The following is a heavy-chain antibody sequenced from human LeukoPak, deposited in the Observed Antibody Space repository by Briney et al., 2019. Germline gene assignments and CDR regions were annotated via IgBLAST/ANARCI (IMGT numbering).Heavy chain of an antibody. CDR2: LYYSGST. J-gene: IGHJ5*02. CDR3: ARLYYDMLTGPYKGNWFDP. D-gene: IGHD3-9*01. Sequence: SETLSLTCTVSGGSISSPAHNWVWIRQPPGKGLEWIGTLYYSGSTYYNPSLKSQSTISADTSKNQFSLKLTSVTAADTAVYYCARLYYDMLTGPYKGNWFDPWGQGTLVTVSS. V-gene: IGHV4-39*01. CDR1: GGSISSPAHN.